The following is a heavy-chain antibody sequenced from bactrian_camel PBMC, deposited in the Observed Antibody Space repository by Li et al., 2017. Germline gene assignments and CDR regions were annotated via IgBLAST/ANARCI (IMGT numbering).Heavy chain of an antibody. CDR1: GYANA. D-gene: IGHD1*01. CDR3: AAGKTSCFNTEDALGSRGYEY. Sequence: HVQLVESGGGSVQAGGSLRLSCAASGYANAMGWFRQAPEKEREGVAALLTSGDSTYYADSVKGRFTISQDNAKNTVYLQMNNLKSEDTAMYFCAAGKTSCFNTEDALGSRGYEYWGQGTQVTVS. J-gene: IGHJ4*01. CDR2: LLTSGDST. V-gene: IGHV3S54*01.